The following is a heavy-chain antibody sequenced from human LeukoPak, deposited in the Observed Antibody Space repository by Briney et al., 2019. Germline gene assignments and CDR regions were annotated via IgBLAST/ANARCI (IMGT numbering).Heavy chain of an antibody. Sequence: KPSETLSLTCTVSGGSGSSGSYYWSWIRQPPGKGLEWIGYIYYSGSTNYNPSLKSRVTISVDTYKNQFSLKLSSVTAADTAVYYCARTHYGSGSHNWFDPWGQGTLVTVSS. D-gene: IGHD3-10*01. CDR3: ARTHYGSGSHNWFDP. J-gene: IGHJ5*02. CDR2: IYYSGST. CDR1: GGSGSSGSYY. V-gene: IGHV4-61*01.